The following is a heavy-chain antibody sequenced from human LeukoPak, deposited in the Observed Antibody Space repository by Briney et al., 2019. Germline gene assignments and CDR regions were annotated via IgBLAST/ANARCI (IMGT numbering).Heavy chain of an antibody. V-gene: IGHV4-34*01. CDR2: INHSGST. CDR3: ARYSTIFGVVSPARYYFDY. J-gene: IGHJ4*02. D-gene: IGHD3-3*01. CDR1: GGSFSGYY. Sequence: TSETLSLTCAVYGGSFSGYYWSWIRQPPGKGLEWIGEINHSGSTNYNPSLKSRVTISVDTSKNQFSLKLSSVTAADTAVYYCARYSTIFGVVSPARYYFDYWGQGTLVTVSS.